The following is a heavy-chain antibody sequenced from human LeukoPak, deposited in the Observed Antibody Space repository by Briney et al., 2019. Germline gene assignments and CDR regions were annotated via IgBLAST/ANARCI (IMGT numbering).Heavy chain of an antibody. Sequence: GSLRLSCAASGFTFSSYSMNWVRQAPGKGLEWIGEIYHSGSTNYNPSLKSRVTISVDKSKNQFSLKLSSVTAADTAVYYCARESAEWGPMVRGVIKAEYFQHWGQGTLVTVSS. D-gene: IGHD3-10*01. CDR1: GFTFSSYSM. CDR3: ARESAEWGPMVRGVIKAEYFQH. J-gene: IGHJ1*01. CDR2: IYHSGST. V-gene: IGHV4-4*02.